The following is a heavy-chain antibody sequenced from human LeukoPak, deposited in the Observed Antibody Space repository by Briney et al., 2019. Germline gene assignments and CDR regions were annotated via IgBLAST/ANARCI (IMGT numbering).Heavy chain of an antibody. D-gene: IGHD3-22*01. CDR2: ISGSGGST. Sequence: GGSLRLSCAASGFTFSSYAMSWVRQAPGKGLEWVSAISGSGGSTYYADSVKGRFTISRDNSKNTLYLQMNSLRAEDTAVYYCARTHSSGLHVFDIWGQGTKVTVSS. J-gene: IGHJ3*02. CDR3: ARTHSSGLHVFDI. V-gene: IGHV3-23*01. CDR1: GFTFSSYA.